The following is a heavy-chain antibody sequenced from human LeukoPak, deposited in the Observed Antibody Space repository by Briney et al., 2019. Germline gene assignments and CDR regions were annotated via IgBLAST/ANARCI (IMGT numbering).Heavy chain of an antibody. CDR1: GYTFTGYY. Sequence: ALVKVSCKASGYTFTGYYMHWVRQAPGQGLEWMGWINPNSGGTNYAQKFQGWVTMTRDTSISTAYMELSRLRSDDTAVYYCARGGELRYFDWLLSGAFDIWGQGTMVTVSS. J-gene: IGHJ3*02. CDR2: INPNSGGT. V-gene: IGHV1-2*04. CDR3: ARGGELRYFDWLLSGAFDI. D-gene: IGHD3-9*01.